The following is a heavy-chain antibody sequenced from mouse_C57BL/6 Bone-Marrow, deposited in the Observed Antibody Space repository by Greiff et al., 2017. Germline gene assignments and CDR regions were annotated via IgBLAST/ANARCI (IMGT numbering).Heavy chain of an antibody. D-gene: IGHD2-4*01. Sequence: VQLQQSGPELVKPGASVKISCKASGYTFTDYYMNWVKQSHGQGLEWIGDINPKNGGPSYNQKFKGKATLTVDKSSSTAYMELRILTSEDSAVYYCATAQLYDNDEFDYWGQGTTLTVSS. CDR3: ATAQLYDNDEFDY. V-gene: IGHV1-26*01. CDR2: INPKNGGP. CDR1: GYTFTDYY. J-gene: IGHJ2*01.